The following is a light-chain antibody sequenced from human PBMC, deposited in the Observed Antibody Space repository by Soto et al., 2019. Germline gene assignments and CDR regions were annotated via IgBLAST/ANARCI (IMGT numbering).Light chain of an antibody. V-gene: IGLV2-14*01. CDR2: EVS. CDR3: SSYTNSSSHVV. Sequence: QSALTQPASVSGSPGQSITISCTGTSSDVGGYNFVSWYQHHPGKAPKLIIYEVSNRPSGVSNRFSASKSGNTASLTIFGLQAEDEADYYCSSYTNSSSHVVFGGGTKLTVL. CDR1: SSDVGGYNF. J-gene: IGLJ2*01.